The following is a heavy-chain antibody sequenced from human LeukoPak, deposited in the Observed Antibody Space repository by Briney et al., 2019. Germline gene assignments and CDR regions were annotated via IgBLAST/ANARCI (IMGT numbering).Heavy chain of an antibody. CDR3: ARKGAVAGTRWFDP. CDR1: GGSISSSSYY. CDR2: IYYSGSN. V-gene: IGHV4-39*01. Sequence: PSETLSLTCTVSGGSISSSSYYWGWIRQPPGKGLEWIGSIYYSGSNYYNPSLKSRVTISVDTSKNQFSLKLSSVTAADTAVYYCARKGAVAGTRWFDPWGQGTLVTVSS. D-gene: IGHD6-19*01. J-gene: IGHJ5*02.